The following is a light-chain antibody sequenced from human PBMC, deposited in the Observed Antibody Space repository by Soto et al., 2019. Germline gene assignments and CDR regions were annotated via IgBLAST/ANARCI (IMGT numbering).Light chain of an antibody. CDR1: QGIRNY. Sequence: DIQMTQSPSSLSASVGDRVTISCRASQGIRNYVAWYQQRPGKVPKLLIYAASTLQSGVPSRFSGSGSGTDFTLTISRLQPEDVASYYCQKYNRVPSFGGGTKVEIE. V-gene: IGKV1-27*01. CDR3: QKYNRVPS. J-gene: IGKJ4*01. CDR2: AAS.